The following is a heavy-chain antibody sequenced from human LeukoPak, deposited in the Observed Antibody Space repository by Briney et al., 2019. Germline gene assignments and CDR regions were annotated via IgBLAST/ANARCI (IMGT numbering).Heavy chain of an antibody. CDR3: ARLWSGERPPHY. D-gene: IGHD3-10*01. Sequence: PSETLSLTCTVSGGSISAGGYSWGWIRQPPGRGLEWFGCLSYCGRSNHNPPLNRRLTLSVDTSKHQFSLKLRSVTAADTAVYYCARLWSGERPPHYWRQGTLVTVSS. J-gene: IGHJ4*02. V-gene: IGHV4-39*01. CDR1: GGSISAGGYS. CDR2: LSYCGRS.